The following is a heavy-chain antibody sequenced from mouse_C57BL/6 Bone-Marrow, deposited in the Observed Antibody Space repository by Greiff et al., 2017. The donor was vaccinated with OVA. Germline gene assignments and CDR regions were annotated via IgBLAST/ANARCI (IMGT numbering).Heavy chain of an antibody. Sequence: EVKLVESGGDLVKPGGSLKLSCAASGFTFSSYGMSWVRQTPDTRLEWVATISSGGSYTYYPDSVKGRFTISRDNAKNTLYLQMSSLKSEDTAMYYCARRDGYYWFAYWGQGTLVTVSA. V-gene: IGHV5-6*02. CDR2: ISSGGSYT. D-gene: IGHD2-3*01. CDR1: GFTFSSYG. J-gene: IGHJ3*01. CDR3: ARRDGYYWFAY.